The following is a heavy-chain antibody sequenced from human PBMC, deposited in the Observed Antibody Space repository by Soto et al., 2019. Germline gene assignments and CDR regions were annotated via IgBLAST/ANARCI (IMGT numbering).Heavy chain of an antibody. J-gene: IGHJ6*02. Sequence: ASVKVSCKASGYTFTSYGISWVRQAPGQGLEWMGWISAYNGNTNYAQKLQGRVTMTTDTSTSTAYMELRSLRSDDTAVYYCARDPYDILSGYNPFYYYYCGMDVWGQGTTVTVSS. CDR2: ISAYNGNT. CDR3: ARDPYDILSGYNPFYYYYCGMDV. V-gene: IGHV1-18*04. CDR1: GYTFTSYG. D-gene: IGHD3-9*01.